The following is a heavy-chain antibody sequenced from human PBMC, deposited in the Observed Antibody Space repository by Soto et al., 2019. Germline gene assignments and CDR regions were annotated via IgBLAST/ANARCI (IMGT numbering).Heavy chain of an antibody. CDR1: GFTFSSYS. J-gene: IGHJ4*02. Sequence: GGSLRLSCAASGFTFSSYSMNWVRQAPGKGLEWVSYISSSSSTIYYADSVKGRFTISRDNAKNSLFLQMNSLRDEDTAVYYCARTPKSTVRRFIILSYFDYWGQGTLVTVSS. D-gene: IGHD3-10*02. CDR3: ARTPKSTVRRFIILSYFDY. V-gene: IGHV3-48*02. CDR2: ISSSSSTI.